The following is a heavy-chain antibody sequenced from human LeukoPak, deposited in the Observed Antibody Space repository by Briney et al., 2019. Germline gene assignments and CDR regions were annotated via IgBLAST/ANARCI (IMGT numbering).Heavy chain of an antibody. D-gene: IGHD2-21*02. Sequence: SETLSLTCTVSGGSISSYYWSWIRQPPGKGLEWIGYIYYSGSTNYNPSLKSRVTISVDTSKNQFSLKLSSVTAADTAVYYCARAGVTAIQFFDYWGQGTLVTVSS. CDR1: GGSISSYY. CDR3: ARAGVTAIQFFDY. CDR2: IYYSGST. V-gene: IGHV4-59*01. J-gene: IGHJ4*02.